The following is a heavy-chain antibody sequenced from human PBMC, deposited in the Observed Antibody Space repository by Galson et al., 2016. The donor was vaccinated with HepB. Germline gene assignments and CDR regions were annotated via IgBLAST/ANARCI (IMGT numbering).Heavy chain of an antibody. J-gene: IGHJ4*02. D-gene: IGHD3/OR15-3a*01. Sequence: SLRLSCAASGLTFSSYAMRWVRQAPGKGLEWVSTITHSGEITYYTDSVKGRFTISRDNSKNTLHLQMNSLRADDTAVYYCAKATGRTGPSEYWGQGTLVTVSS. CDR3: AKATGRTGPSEY. CDR1: GLTFSSYA. V-gene: IGHV3-23*01. CDR2: ITHSGEIT.